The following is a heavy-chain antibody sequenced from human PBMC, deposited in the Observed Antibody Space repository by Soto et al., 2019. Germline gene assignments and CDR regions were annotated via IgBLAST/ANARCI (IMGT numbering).Heavy chain of an antibody. CDR2: ISGSGSTT. Sequence: EVQLLESGGGLVQPGGSPSLSCAASGLTFSGYGMSWVRQAPGTGLEWVSAISGSGSTTYYADSVKGQFTISRDDSKNILFLQMKSPRAEETAVYYCAKDRDDLGMVYDFDIWGQGTTVTVSS. CDR3: AKDRDDLGMVYDFDI. J-gene: IGHJ3*02. V-gene: IGHV3-23*01. CDR1: GLTFSGYG. D-gene: IGHD3-3*01.